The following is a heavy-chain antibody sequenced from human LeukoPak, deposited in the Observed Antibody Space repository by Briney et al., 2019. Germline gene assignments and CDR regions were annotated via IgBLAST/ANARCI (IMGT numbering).Heavy chain of an antibody. CDR1: GFTFSDYY. CDR3: ARDAALTLWFGYAFDI. D-gene: IGHD3-10*01. J-gene: IGHJ3*02. CDR2: ISSSGSTI. Sequence: PGGSLRLSCAASGFTFSDYYMSWIRQAPGKGLERVSYISSSGSTIYYADSVKGRFTISRDNAKNSLYLQMNSLRAEDTAVYYCARDAALTLWFGYAFDIWGQGTMVTVSS. V-gene: IGHV3-11*01.